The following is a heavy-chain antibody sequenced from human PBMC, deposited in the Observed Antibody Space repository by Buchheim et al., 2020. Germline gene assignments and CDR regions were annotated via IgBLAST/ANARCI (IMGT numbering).Heavy chain of an antibody. Sequence: QVQLVESGGGVVQPGRSLRLSCAASGFTFSSYGMHWVRQAPGKGLEWVAVISYDGSNKYYADSVKGRFTISRDNSKNTLYLQMNSLRAEDTAVYYCAKVDGSGFPFDYWGQGTL. V-gene: IGHV3-30*18. CDR2: ISYDGSNK. CDR1: GFTFSSYG. D-gene: IGHD3-10*01. CDR3: AKVDGSGFPFDY. J-gene: IGHJ4*02.